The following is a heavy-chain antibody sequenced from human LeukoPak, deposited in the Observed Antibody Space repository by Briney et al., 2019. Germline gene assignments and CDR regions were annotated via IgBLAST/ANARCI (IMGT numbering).Heavy chain of an antibody. CDR2: MNPNSGNT. CDR3: ARGGRYDSSGYSFDY. J-gene: IGHJ4*02. D-gene: IGHD3-22*01. CDR1: GYTFTSYA. V-gene: IGHV1-8*02. Sequence: ASVKVSCTASGYTFTSYAMNWVRQATGQGLEWMGWMNPNSGNTGYAQKFQGRVTMTRNTSISTAYMELSSLRSEDTAVYYCARGGRYDSSGYSFDYWGQGTLVTVSS.